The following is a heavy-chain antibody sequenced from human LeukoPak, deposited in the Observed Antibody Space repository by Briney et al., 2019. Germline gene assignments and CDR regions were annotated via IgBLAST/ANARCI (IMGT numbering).Heavy chain of an antibody. D-gene: IGHD6-13*01. CDR1: EFTFSDYW. J-gene: IGHJ4*02. CDR3: ARAYSSSFDY. Sequence: GGSLRLSCAASEFTFSDYWMHRVRQAPGKGLEWVANIKQDGTQKFYVDPVRGRFSISRDNAKNSLYLQMNNLRVEDTAVYYCARAYSSSFDYWGQGTLVTVSS. CDR2: IKQDGTQK. V-gene: IGHV3-7*04.